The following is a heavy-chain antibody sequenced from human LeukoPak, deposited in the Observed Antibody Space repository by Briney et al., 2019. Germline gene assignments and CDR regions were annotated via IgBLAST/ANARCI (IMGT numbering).Heavy chain of an antibody. CDR2: FDPEDGET. D-gene: IGHD3-10*01. Sequence: ASVKVSFKVSGYTLTELSMHWVRQAPGKGLEWMGGFDPEDGETIYAQKFQGRVTMTEDTSTDTAYMELSSLRSEDTAVYYCATYYYGSGSYFTTFDYWGQGTLVTVSS. CDR1: GYTLTELS. V-gene: IGHV1-24*01. CDR3: ATYYYGSGSYFTTFDY. J-gene: IGHJ4*02.